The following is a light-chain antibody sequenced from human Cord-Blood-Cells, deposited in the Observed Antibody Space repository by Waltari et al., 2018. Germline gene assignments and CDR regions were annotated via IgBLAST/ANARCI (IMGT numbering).Light chain of an antibody. Sequence: QSALPPPASVSGSPGQSITISRTGTRSDVGGYTTGPWYQQHPGKAPKLMIYDVSNRPSGVSNRFSGSKSGNTASLTISGLQAEDEADYYCSSYTSSSTYVFGTGTKVTVL. CDR3: SSYTSSSTYV. J-gene: IGLJ1*01. CDR2: DVS. CDR1: RSDVGGYTT. V-gene: IGLV2-14*01.